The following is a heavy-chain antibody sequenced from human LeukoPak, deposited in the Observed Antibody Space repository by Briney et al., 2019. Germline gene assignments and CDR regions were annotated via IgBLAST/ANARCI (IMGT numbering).Heavy chain of an antibody. V-gene: IGHV3-30*18. CDR2: ISYDESNK. D-gene: IGHD6-19*01. Sequence: QPGRSLRLSCAASGFTFSSYGMHWVRQAPGKGLEWVAVISYDESNKYYADSVKGRFTISRDNSKNTLYLQMNSLRAEDTAVYYCAKGSSGWYYFDYWGQGTLVTVSS. CDR1: GFTFSSYG. CDR3: AKGSSGWYYFDY. J-gene: IGHJ4*02.